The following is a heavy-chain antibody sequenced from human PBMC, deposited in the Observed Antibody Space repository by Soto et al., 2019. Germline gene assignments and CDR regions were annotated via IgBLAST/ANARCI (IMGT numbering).Heavy chain of an antibody. D-gene: IGHD3-10*01. CDR2: IYYSGST. CDR3: ARAGSAITMVRGVWNWFDP. V-gene: IGHV4-59*08. CDR1: GGSISSYY. Sequence: SETLSLTCTVSGGSISSYYWIWIRQPPGKGLEWIGYIYYSGSTDYNPSLKSRVTISLDTSKNQFSLKLSSVTAADTAVYYCARAGSAITMVRGVWNWFDPWGQGTLVTVSS. J-gene: IGHJ5*02.